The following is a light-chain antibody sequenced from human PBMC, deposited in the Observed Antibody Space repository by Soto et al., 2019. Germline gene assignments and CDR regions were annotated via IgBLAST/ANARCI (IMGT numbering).Light chain of an antibody. CDR1: QGISSY. J-gene: IGKJ2*01. Sequence: DIQLTQSPSFLSASVGDRVTITCRASQGISSYLAWYQQNPGKAPKHLIYAASTLQSGVPSRFSGSGSGTEFTLSISSLQPEDFATYYCQQVNSYPYTFGQGSKLEIK. CDR3: QQVNSYPYT. CDR2: AAS. V-gene: IGKV1-9*01.